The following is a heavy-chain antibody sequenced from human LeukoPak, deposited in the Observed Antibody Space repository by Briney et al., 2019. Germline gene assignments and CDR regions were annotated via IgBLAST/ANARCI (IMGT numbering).Heavy chain of an antibody. Sequence: PGGSLRLSCAASGFTFSSYGMHWVRQAPGKGLEWVAVIWYDGSSKYYADSVKGRFTISRDNSKNTLYLQMNSLRAEDTAVYYCARDSSGWYFDYWGQGTLVTVSS. CDR3: ARDSSGWYFDY. CDR1: GFTFSSYG. CDR2: IWYDGSSK. V-gene: IGHV3-33*01. D-gene: IGHD6-19*01. J-gene: IGHJ4*02.